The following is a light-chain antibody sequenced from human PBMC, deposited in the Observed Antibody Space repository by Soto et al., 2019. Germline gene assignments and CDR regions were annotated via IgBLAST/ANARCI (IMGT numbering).Light chain of an antibody. V-gene: IGLV2-8*01. Sequence: QSALTQPPSASGSPGQSVTISCTGTSSDVGGYNYVSWYQQHPGKAPKLMIYEVSKRPSGVPDRFSGYKSGNTASLTVSGLQAEDEADYYCISYAGSNLLYVFGTGTKVTVL. CDR2: EVS. J-gene: IGLJ1*01. CDR1: SSDVGGYNY. CDR3: ISYAGSNLLYV.